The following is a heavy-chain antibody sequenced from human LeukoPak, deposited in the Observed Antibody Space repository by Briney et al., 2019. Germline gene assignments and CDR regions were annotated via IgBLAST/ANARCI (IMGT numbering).Heavy chain of an antibody. D-gene: IGHD6-19*01. CDR1: GGSISSYY. CDR3: ARLVAGTAWFDP. V-gene: IGHV4-59*12. J-gene: IGHJ5*02. Sequence: PSETLSLTCTVSGGSISSYYWSWIRQPPGKGLEWIAYIYYSGSTNYNPSLKSRVTISVDTSKKQFSLRLSSVTAADTAVYYCARLVAGTAWFDPWGLGTLVTVSS. CDR2: IYYSGST.